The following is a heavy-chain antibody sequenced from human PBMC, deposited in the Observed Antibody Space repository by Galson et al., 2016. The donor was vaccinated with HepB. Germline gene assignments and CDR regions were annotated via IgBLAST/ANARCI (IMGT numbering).Heavy chain of an antibody. CDR3: ARDQTAVTGTGSWFDP. CDR1: GFNLNDYA. J-gene: IGHJ5*02. D-gene: IGHD6-13*01. V-gene: IGHV3-9*01. Sequence: SLRLSCAASGFNLNDYAMHWVRQAPGKGLEWVSGISWRSGNIDYADSVKGRFTISRDNAKNSLYLQMTGLRPEDTALYYCARDQTAVTGTGSWFDPWGQGPLVAVSS. CDR2: ISWRSGNI.